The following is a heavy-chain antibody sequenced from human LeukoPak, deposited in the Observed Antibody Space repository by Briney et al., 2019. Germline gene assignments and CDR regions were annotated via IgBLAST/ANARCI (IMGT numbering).Heavy chain of an antibody. D-gene: IGHD3-10*01. J-gene: IGHJ6*02. CDR2: INPNSGGT. CDR1: GYTFTGYY. CDR3: ARAVGYGSGSYSPYYYYGMDV. Sequence: ASVKVSCKASGYTFTGYYMHWVRQAPGQGLEWMGWINPNSGGTNYAQKFQGRVTMTRDTSISTAYMELSRLRSDDTAVYYCARAVGYGSGSYSPYYYYGMDVWGRGTTVTVSS. V-gene: IGHV1-2*02.